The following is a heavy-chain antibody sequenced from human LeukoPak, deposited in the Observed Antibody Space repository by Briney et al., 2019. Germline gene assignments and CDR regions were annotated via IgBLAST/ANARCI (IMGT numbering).Heavy chain of an antibody. CDR2: IFWDDDK. V-gene: IGHV2-5*02. J-gene: IGHJ4*02. D-gene: IGHD6-13*01. CDR1: GFSLTSSGDA. Sequence: SGPTLVKPTQTLTRTCTFSGFSLTSSGDAVAWIRQPPGKALEWLALIFWDDDKRHSPSLKNRLTITKDTSKKQVVLTMTNMDPVDTATYYCAHRGIAAATYYFDYWGQGTLVTVSS. CDR3: AHRGIAAATYYFDY.